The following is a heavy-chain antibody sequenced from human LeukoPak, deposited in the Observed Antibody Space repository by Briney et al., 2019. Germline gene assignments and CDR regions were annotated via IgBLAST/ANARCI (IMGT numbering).Heavy chain of an antibody. D-gene: IGHD1-26*01. V-gene: IGHV3-30*02. CDR1: GFSFSSYG. CDR3: ARILDSAWGELGY. J-gene: IGHJ4*02. CDR2: IRSDGSNK. Sequence: GGSLRLPCAGSGFSFSSYGMHWVRQAPGKGLEWMAFIRSDGSNKYYADSVKGRFTISRDNSKNTLYLQMNSLRAEDTAVYCCARILDSAWGELGYWGQGTLVTVSS.